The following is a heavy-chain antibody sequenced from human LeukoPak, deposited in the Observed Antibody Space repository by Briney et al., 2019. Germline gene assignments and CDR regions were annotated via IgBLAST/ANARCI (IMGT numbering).Heavy chain of an antibody. Sequence: ASVKVSCKVSGYTLTELSMHWVRQAPGKGLEWMGGFDPEDGETIYAQKFQGRVTMTEDTSTDTAYMELSSLRSEDTAVYYCATATTVTSPHDAFDIWGQGTMVTVSS. J-gene: IGHJ3*02. V-gene: IGHV1-24*01. CDR3: ATATTVTSPHDAFDI. CDR1: GYTLTELS. CDR2: FDPEDGET. D-gene: IGHD4-17*01.